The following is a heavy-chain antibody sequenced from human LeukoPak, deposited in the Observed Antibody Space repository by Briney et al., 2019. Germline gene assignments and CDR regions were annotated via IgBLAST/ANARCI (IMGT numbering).Heavy chain of an antibody. D-gene: IGHD5-18*01. J-gene: IGHJ4*02. CDR2: ITPIFGTA. V-gene: IGHV1-69*13. Sequence: SVKVSCKASGGTFSSYAISWVRQAPGQGLEWMGGITPIFGTANYAQKFQGRVTITVDESTSTAYMELSSLRSEDTAVYYCARSAFPTAMGIIYWGQGTLVTVSS. CDR3: ARSAFPTAMGIIY. CDR1: GGTFSSYA.